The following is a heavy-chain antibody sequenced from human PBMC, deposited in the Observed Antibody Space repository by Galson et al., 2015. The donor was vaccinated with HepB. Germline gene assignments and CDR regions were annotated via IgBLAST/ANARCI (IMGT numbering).Heavy chain of an antibody. D-gene: IGHD2-2*01. Sequence: LRLSCAASGFTFSSYSMNWVRQAPGKGLEWVSSISSSSSYIYYADSVKGRFTISRDNAKNSLYLQMNSLRAEDTAVYYCARDWVCSSTSCYAGIHYYDSSGYYGPSAFDIWGQGTMVTVSS. CDR2: ISSSSSYI. J-gene: IGHJ3*02. CDR1: GFTFSSYS. CDR3: ARDWVCSSTSCYAGIHYYDSSGYYGPSAFDI. V-gene: IGHV3-21*01.